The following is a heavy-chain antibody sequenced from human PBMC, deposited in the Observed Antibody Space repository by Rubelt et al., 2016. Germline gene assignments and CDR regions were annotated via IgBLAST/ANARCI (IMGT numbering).Heavy chain of an antibody. D-gene: IGHD6-6*01. CDR3: ARGRSIAARARYYYYGMDV. J-gene: IGHJ6*02. CDR1: GGSFSGYY. CDR2: INHSGST. V-gene: IGHV4-34*01. Sequence: QVQLQQWGAGLLKPSETLSLTCAVYGGSFSGYYWSWIRQPPGKGLEWIGEINHSGSTNYNPSLKSRVTISVDTSKNQCSRKLSSVTAADTAVYYWARGRSIAARARYYYYGMDVWGQGTTVTVSS.